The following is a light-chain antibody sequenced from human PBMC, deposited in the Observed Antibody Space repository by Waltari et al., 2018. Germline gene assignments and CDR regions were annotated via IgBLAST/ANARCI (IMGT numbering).Light chain of an antibody. Sequence: EIVLTQSPGTLSLSPGERATLSCRASQSVSRTLAWYQQKPGQAPRLLIYDASPSATGIPERFSGSGSGTDFSLTISRRWPEDFAVYYCQKYGTLPATFGQGTKVEVK. V-gene: IGKV3-20*01. CDR3: QKYGTLPAT. CDR2: DAS. J-gene: IGKJ1*01. CDR1: QSVSRT.